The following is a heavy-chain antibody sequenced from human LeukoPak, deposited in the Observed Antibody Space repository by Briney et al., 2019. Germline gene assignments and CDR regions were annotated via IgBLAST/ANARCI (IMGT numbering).Heavy chain of an antibody. J-gene: IGHJ4*02. CDR3: ARVGDYYGSGSYYVDY. Sequence: SETLSLTCTVSGGSISSGGYYWSWIRQHPGKGLEWIGYIYYSGSTYYNPSLKSRVTISVDTSKNQFSLKLSSVTAADTAVYYCARVGDYYGSGSYYVDYWGQGTLVTVSS. CDR1: GGSISSGGYY. V-gene: IGHV4-31*03. CDR2: IYYSGST. D-gene: IGHD3-10*01.